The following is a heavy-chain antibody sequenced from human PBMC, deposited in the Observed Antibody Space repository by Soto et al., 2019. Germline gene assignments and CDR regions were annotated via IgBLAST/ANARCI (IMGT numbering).Heavy chain of an antibody. J-gene: IGHJ5*02. CDR1: DGSISGYY. V-gene: IGHV4-59*12. CDR3: ARSVFP. Sequence: SETLSLTCTVSDGSISGYYWSWIRQPPGKGLEWIGYMYNTGSTYYNPSLKSRVTISVDTSKNQFSLKLSSVTAADTAVYYCARSVFPWGQGTLVTVSS. CDR2: MYNTGST.